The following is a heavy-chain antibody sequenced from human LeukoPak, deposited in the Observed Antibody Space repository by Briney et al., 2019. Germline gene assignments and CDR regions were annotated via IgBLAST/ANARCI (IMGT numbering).Heavy chain of an antibody. J-gene: IGHJ6*02. D-gene: IGHD6-13*01. CDR3: AIRKQQVVPPRAYPYYYGMDV. Sequence: PGGSLRLSCAASGFTFSSYAMNWVRQAPGKGLEWVAGISGSGGSTYYADSVKGRFTISRDKSKNTLNLLMISLRAEDTAVYYCAIRKQQVVPPRAYPYYYGMDVWGQGTTVTVSS. CDR2: ISGSGGST. CDR1: GFTFSSYA. V-gene: IGHV3-23*01.